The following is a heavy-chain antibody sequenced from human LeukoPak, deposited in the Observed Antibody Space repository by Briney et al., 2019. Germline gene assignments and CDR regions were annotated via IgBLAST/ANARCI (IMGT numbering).Heavy chain of an antibody. CDR2: MNPDGSRI. Sequence: PGGSLRLSCTASGFSFSGSWMSWVRQLPGKGLEWLADMNPDGSRIVYVDSVKGRFTISRNNAKNSVYLHMDGLRAEDTAVYYCARDPLNGALDIWGQGTLVTVSS. CDR3: ARDPLNGALDI. V-gene: IGHV3-7*01. CDR1: GFSFSGSW. J-gene: IGHJ3*02.